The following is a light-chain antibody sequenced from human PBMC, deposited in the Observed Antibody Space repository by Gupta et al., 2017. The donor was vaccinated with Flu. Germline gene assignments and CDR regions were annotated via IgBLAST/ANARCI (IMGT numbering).Light chain of an antibody. Sequence: PSALSASVGDRVTIPCRASQGIRSWLAWYQQKPGKAPNLLIYEASILQTGVPSRFSGSLSGTEFTLTISSRQPDDLATYYCQHYHSYPWTFGQGTKVEIK. CDR2: EAS. V-gene: IGKV1-5*03. J-gene: IGKJ1*01. CDR3: QHYHSYPWT. CDR1: QGIRSW.